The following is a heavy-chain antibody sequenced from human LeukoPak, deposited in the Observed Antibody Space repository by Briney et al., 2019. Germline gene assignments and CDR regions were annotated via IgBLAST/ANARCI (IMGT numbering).Heavy chain of an antibody. CDR2: IYTSGST. D-gene: IGHD4-17*01. CDR1: GGSISSYY. CDR3: ARDYGDYPRDYFDY. Sequence: PSETLSLTCTVSGGSISSYYWSWIRQPAGKGLEWIGRIYTSGSTNYNPSLKRRVTMSVDTSKNQFSLKLSSVTAADTAVYYCARDYGDYPRDYFDYWGQGTLVTVSS. V-gene: IGHV4-4*07. J-gene: IGHJ4*02.